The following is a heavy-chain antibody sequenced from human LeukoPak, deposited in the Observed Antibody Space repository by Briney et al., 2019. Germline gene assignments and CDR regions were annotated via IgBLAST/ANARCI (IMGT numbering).Heavy chain of an antibody. Sequence: GASVKVSCKASGYTFTGYYMHWVRQAPGQGLEWMGWINPNSGGTNYAQKFQGRVTMTRDTSISTAYMELSRLRSDDTAVYYCARGGSSKNYYYYYMDVWGKGTTVTVSS. J-gene: IGHJ6*03. D-gene: IGHD6-13*01. CDR3: ARGGSSKNYYYYYMDV. CDR2: INPNSGGT. CDR1: GYTFTGYY. V-gene: IGHV1-2*02.